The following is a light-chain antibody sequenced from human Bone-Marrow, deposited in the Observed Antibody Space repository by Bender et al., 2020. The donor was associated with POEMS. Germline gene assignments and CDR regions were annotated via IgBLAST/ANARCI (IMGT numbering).Light chain of an antibody. CDR2: EGI. CDR1: SSDVGSYNF. CDR3: CSYAGSGYV. J-gene: IGLJ1*01. V-gene: IGLV2-23*01. Sequence: QSALTQPASVSGSPGQSITISCTGTSSDVGSYNFVSWYQQHPGKAPKLMIYEGIKRPSGVSNRFSGSNSGNTASLTISGLQGEDEADYYCCSYAGSGYVFGTGTRVTVI.